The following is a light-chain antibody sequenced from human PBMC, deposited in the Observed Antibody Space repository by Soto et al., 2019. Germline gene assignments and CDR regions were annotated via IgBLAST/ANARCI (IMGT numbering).Light chain of an antibody. V-gene: IGKV3-20*01. J-gene: IGKJ1*01. CDR1: QSFNSNY. Sequence: IVLTQSPGTLSLSPGQRATLSCRASQSFNSNYLAWYQQKPGQAPRLLIYGASTRATGIPDRFSGSGSGTDFTLTISRLEPEDFAVYYCHQYGSSPRTFGPGTKVDIK. CDR2: GAS. CDR3: HQYGSSPRT.